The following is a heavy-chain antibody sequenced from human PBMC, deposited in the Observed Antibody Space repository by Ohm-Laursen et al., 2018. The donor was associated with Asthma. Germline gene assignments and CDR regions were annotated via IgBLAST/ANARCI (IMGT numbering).Heavy chain of an antibody. D-gene: IGHD3-22*01. CDR1: GFTFSSYR. Sequence: SLRLSCAASGFTFSSYRMNWVREAPGKGLEWVSYISSSSSTIYYADSVKGRFTISKDNPKNSLYLQMNSLSDEDTAVYYCASYDSSGSFVYWGQGTLVTVSS. J-gene: IGHJ4*02. V-gene: IGHV3-48*02. CDR2: ISSSSSTI. CDR3: ASYDSSGSFVY.